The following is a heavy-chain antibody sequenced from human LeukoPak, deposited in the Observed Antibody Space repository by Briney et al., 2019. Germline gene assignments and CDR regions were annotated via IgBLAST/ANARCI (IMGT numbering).Heavy chain of an antibody. CDR1: GFTFSNAW. CDR3: ARAGRSGSYGYFDS. V-gene: IGHV3-72*01. D-gene: IGHD1-26*01. CDR2: SINKAYSYTT. J-gene: IGHJ4*02. Sequence: QPGGSLRHSCAASGFTFSNAWMSWVRQAPGKGLEWVGRSINKAYSYTTEYAASVKGRFTISRDDSKNSLYLQMDGLKTEDTAVYYCARAGRSGSYGYFDSWGQGTLVTVSS.